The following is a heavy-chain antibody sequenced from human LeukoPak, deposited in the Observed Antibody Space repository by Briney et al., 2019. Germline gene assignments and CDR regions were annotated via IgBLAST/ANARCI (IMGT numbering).Heavy chain of an antibody. CDR3: AGGSGWPHFDS. D-gene: IGHD6-19*01. V-gene: IGHV4-59*01. J-gene: IGHJ4*02. Sequence: SETLSLTCTVSGGSISSYYWSWIRQPPGKGLEWIGYIYDSGSTNYNPSLKSRVTISVATSKNQFSLNLSSVTAADTAVYYCAGGSGWPHFDSWGQGALVTVSS. CDR2: IYDSGST. CDR1: GGSISSYY.